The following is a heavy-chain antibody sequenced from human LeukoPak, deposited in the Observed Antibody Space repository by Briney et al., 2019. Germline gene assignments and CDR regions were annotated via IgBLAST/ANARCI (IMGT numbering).Heavy chain of an antibody. CDR1: GYTFTSYG. CDR2: ISAYNGNT. Sequence: ASVKVSCKASGYTFTSYGISWVRQAPGQGGEGMGWISAYNGNTNYAQKLRGRVTMTTDTSTSTAYMEMRSLKSDDTAMYYCARDHLIYTKPRYDYGDLYLDFWGQGTLVTVSP. J-gene: IGHJ4*02. V-gene: IGHV1-18*04. CDR3: ARDHLIYTKPRYDYGDLYLDF. D-gene: IGHD4-17*01.